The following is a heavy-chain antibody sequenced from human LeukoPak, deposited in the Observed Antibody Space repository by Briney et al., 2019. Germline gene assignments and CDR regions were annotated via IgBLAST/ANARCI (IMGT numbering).Heavy chain of an antibody. V-gene: IGHV3-7*01. Sequence: GGSLRLSCAASEFTFSDSWMSWVRQASGKGLEWVAAIKEDGSEEYYMDSVKGRFTISRDNAKNSLYLQMNSLRDEDTAVYHCATYINWVAGDVWGQGTAVSVSS. CDR2: IKEDGSEE. D-gene: IGHD1-1*01. CDR1: EFTFSDSW. J-gene: IGHJ6*02. CDR3: ATYINWVAGDV.